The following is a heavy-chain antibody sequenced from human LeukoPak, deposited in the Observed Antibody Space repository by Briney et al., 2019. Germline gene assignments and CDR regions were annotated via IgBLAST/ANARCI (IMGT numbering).Heavy chain of an antibody. J-gene: IGHJ5*02. CDR3: ARDKGIRRSSSSATHWFDP. D-gene: IGHD6-6*01. CDR1: GYTFTGYY. CDR2: INPNRGGT. Sequence: ASVKVSCKASGYTFTGYYMHWVRQAPGQGLEWMGRINPNRGGTNYAQKFQGRVTMTRDTSISTAYMELSRLRSDDTAVYYCARDKGIRRSSSSATHWFDPWGQGTLVTVSS. V-gene: IGHV1-2*06.